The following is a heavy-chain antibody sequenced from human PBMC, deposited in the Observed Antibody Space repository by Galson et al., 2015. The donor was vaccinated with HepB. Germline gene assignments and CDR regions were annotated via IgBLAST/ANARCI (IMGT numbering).Heavy chain of an antibody. Sequence: SVKVSCKASGYTFTSYDINWVRQATGQGLEWMGWMNPNSGNTGYAQKFQGRVTMTRNTSISTAYMELSSLRSDDTAVYYCARGIYHYDFWSGYYNSHNWFDPWGQGTLVTVSS. D-gene: IGHD3-3*01. CDR3: ARGIYHYDFWSGYYNSHNWFDP. V-gene: IGHV1-8*01. J-gene: IGHJ5*02. CDR1: GYTFTSYD. CDR2: MNPNSGNT.